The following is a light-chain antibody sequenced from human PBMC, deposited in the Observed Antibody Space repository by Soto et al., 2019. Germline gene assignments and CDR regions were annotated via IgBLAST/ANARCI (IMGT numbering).Light chain of an antibody. V-gene: IGKV2-30*01. CDR3: MQDIYWPST. CDR1: QSLVYSDGNTY. J-gene: IGKJ1*01. Sequence: DVVMTQSPLSLPVTLGQPASISCRSSQSLVYSDGNTYLHWFQQRPGQSPRRLIYQVSNRDSGVPDRFSGSGSGTDFTLKSSRVEADDVGVYYCMQDIYWPSTFGQGTKVEIK. CDR2: QVS.